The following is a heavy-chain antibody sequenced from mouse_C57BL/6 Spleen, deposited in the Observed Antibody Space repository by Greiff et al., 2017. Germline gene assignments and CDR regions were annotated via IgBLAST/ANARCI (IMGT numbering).Heavy chain of an antibody. CDR3: ARLGTTVVALDY. J-gene: IGHJ2*01. CDR2: ISGGGGNT. V-gene: IGHV5-9*01. CDR1: GFTFSSYT. D-gene: IGHD1-1*01. Sequence: EVQLVESGGGLVKPGGSLKLSCAASGFTFSSYTMSWVRQTPEKRLEWVATISGGGGNTYYPDSVKGRFTISRDNAKNTLYLQMSSLRSEYTALYYCARLGTTVVALDYWGQGTTLTVSS.